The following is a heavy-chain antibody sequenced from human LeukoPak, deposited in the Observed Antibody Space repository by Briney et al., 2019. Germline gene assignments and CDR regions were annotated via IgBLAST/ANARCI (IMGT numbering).Heavy chain of an antibody. J-gene: IGHJ4*02. CDR1: GGPISNYQ. V-gene: IGHV4-59*01. CDR2: IYYSGTA. CDR3: ARVGVDDSGNIIKYFFDY. D-gene: IGHD4-23*01. Sequence: AETLSLTCTLSGGPISNYQWSWIRQPPGKGLEWIGNIYYSGTANYNPSLKSRVIISVDTSKNQFSLKLSPVTAADTAVYYCARVGVDDSGNIIKYFFDYWGQGTLVTVSS.